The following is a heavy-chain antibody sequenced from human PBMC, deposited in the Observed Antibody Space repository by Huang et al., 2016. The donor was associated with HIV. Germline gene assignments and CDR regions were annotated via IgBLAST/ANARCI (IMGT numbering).Heavy chain of an antibody. J-gene: IGHJ3*02. CDR1: GGSISGSSYY. Sequence: QLQLQESGPGLVKPSETLSLTCTVSGGSISGSSYYWGWIRQPPGKGLEWIGRIPYRGSTYDTPSLKCRVTISVDTSKNQFSLKLSSVTAADTAVYYCARPIGFEFSGPSWAFDIWGQGTMVTVSS. CDR2: IPYRGST. D-gene: IGHD2-15*01. CDR3: ARPIGFEFSGPSWAFDI. V-gene: IGHV4-39*01.